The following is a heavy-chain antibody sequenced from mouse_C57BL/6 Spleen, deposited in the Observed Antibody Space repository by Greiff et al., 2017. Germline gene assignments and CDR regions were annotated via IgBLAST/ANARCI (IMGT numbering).Heavy chain of an antibody. V-gene: IGHV1-61*01. D-gene: IGHD2-1*01. CDR3: ARRYYGNFDY. J-gene: IGHJ2*01. CDR1: GYTFTSYW. CDR2: IYPSDSET. Sequence: QVQLQQPGAELVRPGSSVKLSCKASGYTFTSYWMDWVKQRPGQGLEWIGNIYPSDSETHYNQKFKDKATLTVDKSSSTAYMQLSSLTSEDSAVYYCARRYYGNFDYWGQGTTLTVSS.